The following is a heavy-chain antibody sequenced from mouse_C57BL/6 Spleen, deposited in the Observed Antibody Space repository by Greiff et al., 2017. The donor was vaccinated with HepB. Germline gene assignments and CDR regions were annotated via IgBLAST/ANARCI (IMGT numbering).Heavy chain of an antibody. V-gene: IGHV1-81*01. D-gene: IGHD1-1*01. Sequence: QVQLQQSGAELARPGASVKLSCKASGYTFTSYGISWVKQRTGQGLEWIGEIYPRSGNTYYNEKFKGKATLTADKSSSTAYMELRSLTSEDSAVYYCARWGTTVVATGYYAMGYWGQGTSVTVSS. CDR3: ARWGTTVVATGYYAMGY. CDR2: IYPRSGNT. J-gene: IGHJ4*01. CDR1: GYTFTSYG.